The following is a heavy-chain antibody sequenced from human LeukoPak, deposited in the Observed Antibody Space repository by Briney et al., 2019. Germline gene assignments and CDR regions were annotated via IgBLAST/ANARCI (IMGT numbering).Heavy chain of an antibody. CDR1: GFTFTSSA. D-gene: IGHD1-1*01. Sequence: SVKVSCKASGFTFTSSAMQWVRQARGQRLEWIGWIVVGSGNTNYAQKFQERVTITKDMSTSTAYMELSSLRSEDTAVYYCAAGDWNDPGGNWFDPWGQGTLVTVSS. J-gene: IGHJ5*02. CDR3: AAGDWNDPGGNWFDP. V-gene: IGHV1-58*02. CDR2: IVVGSGNT.